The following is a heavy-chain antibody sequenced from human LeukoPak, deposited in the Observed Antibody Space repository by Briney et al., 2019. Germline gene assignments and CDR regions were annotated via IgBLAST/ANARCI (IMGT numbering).Heavy chain of an antibody. D-gene: IGHD2-2*01. V-gene: IGHV3-23*01. CDR2: ISGSGGRT. CDR1: GSTFSSYA. CDR3: AKDRETYCSSSSCFWDWFDP. Sequence: PGGSLRLSCAASGSTFSSYAMSWVRRAPGKGLEWVSTISGSGGRTRYADSVKGRLTISRDNSKNTLYLQMNSLRAEDTAVYYCAKDRETYCSSSSCFWDWFDPWGQGTLVTVSS. J-gene: IGHJ5*02.